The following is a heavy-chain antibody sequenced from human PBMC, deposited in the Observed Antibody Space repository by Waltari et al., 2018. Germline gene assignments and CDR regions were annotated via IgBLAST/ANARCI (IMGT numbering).Heavy chain of an antibody. D-gene: IGHD3-22*01. V-gene: IGHV3-23*01. Sequence: EEHLLESGGGLAQPGGSLRPSCAASGFTFISYAMSWVRQAPGKGLEWVSGISDSGVITKYADSVKGRFTVSRDNSKNTVFLHLNSLRAEDTAIYYCARHLYSIDYLELAKWGQGTLVTVSS. CDR1: GFTFISYA. CDR2: ISDSGVIT. J-gene: IGHJ4*02. CDR3: ARHLYSIDYLELAK.